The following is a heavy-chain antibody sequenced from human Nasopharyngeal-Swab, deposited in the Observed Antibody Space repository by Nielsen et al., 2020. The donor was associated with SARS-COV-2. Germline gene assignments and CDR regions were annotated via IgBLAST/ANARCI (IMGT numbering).Heavy chain of an antibody. D-gene: IGHD6-19*01. J-gene: IGHJ6*04. CDR2: INHSGST. CDR1: GGSVSDYY. V-gene: IGHV4-34*01. Sequence: SETLSRTCAVYGGSVSDYYWNWICQPPGKGLEGIGEINHSGSTNDNPSLKSRVTISVDTSKNQFSLKLSSVTAADTAVYYCAREREGYSSGWYADVWGKGTTVTVSS. CDR3: AREREGYSSGWYADV.